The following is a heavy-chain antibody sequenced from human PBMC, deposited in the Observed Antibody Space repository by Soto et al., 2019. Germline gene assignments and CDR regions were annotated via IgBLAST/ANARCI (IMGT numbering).Heavy chain of an antibody. CDR1: GYTFSRYG. V-gene: IGHV1-18*01. D-gene: IGHD2-8*01. Sequence: QGQLVQSGGEVKKSGASVKVSCKASGYTFSRYGISWVRQAPGQGLEWMGWISGYNGDTNYAQKFQGRVTMTIDKSTTPAYMELRSLTSDDTAVYYCAKNGQPPYYYYGLDVWGQGTTVTVSS. CDR3: AKNGQPPYYYYGLDV. CDR2: ISGYNGDT. J-gene: IGHJ6*02.